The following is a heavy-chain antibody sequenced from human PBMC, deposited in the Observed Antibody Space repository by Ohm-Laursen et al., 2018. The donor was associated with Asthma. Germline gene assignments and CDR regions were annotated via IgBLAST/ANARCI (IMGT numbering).Heavy chain of an antibody. Sequence: SLRLSCTASGFTFSSYGMHWVRQAPGKGLEWVAVISYDGSNKYYADSVKGRFTISRDNAKNSLYLQMNSLRAEDTAVYYCARVEYSSSSGFDYWGQGTLVTVSS. CDR3: ARVEYSSSSGFDY. D-gene: IGHD6-6*01. CDR2: ISYDGSNK. CDR1: GFTFSSYG. J-gene: IGHJ4*02. V-gene: IGHV3-30*03.